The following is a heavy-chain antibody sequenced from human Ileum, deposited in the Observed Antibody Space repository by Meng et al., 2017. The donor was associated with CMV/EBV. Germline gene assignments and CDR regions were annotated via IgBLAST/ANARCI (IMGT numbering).Heavy chain of an antibody. D-gene: IGHD6-13*01. Sequence: LKESGPGLVTPSETLSLTCTGTGGSISSGTYYWAWIRQSPGKGLEWIGSIYYSGSTYDNPSLKSRVTMSVDTFKNQFSLKLTSVTAADTAVYYCAGDWGPYSSRGYFDPWGQGTLVTVSS. CDR3: AGDWGPYSSRGYFDP. CDR1: GGSISSGTYY. V-gene: IGHV4-39*07. J-gene: IGHJ4*03. CDR2: IYYSGST.